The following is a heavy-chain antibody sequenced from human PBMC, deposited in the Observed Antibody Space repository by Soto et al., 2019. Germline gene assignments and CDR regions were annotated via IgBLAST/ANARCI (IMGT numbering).Heavy chain of an antibody. CDR3: ARGHHYYDSSGYYYVYYFDY. J-gene: IGHJ4*02. V-gene: IGHV1-8*01. Sequence: ASVKVSCKASGYTFTSYDINWVRQATGQGLEWMGWMNPNSGNTGYAQKFQGRVTMTRNTSISTAYMELSSLRSEDTAVYYCARGHHYYDSSGYYYVYYFDYWGQGTLVTV. CDR2: MNPNSGNT. CDR1: GYTFTSYD. D-gene: IGHD3-22*01.